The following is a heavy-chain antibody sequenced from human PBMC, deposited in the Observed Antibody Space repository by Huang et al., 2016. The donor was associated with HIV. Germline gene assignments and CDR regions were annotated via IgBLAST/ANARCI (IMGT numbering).Heavy chain of an antibody. J-gene: IGHJ6*02. V-gene: IGHV3-7*03. CDR1: TFRFGAYW. CDR3: ATKTAGMDI. CDR2: IRQDESET. D-gene: IGHD1-7*01. Sequence: VESGGRLVQPGGSIRLSCVGSTFRFGAYWMSWVRQPPGKGREWVANIRQDESETYYVDSVKGRFNSSRDNAKKVVFLEMNNVRVEDTATYFCATKTAGMDIWGQGTTVTVS.